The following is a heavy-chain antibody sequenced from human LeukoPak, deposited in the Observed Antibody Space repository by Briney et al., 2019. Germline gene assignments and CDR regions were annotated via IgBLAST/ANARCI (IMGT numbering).Heavy chain of an antibody. CDR1: GGSISSGNYY. CDR2: IYHSGST. D-gene: IGHD2-2*01. CDR3: ARENSAAMDAFDI. Sequence: SETLSLTCTVSGGSISSGNYYWSWIRQPPGKGLEWIGYIYHSGSTYYNPSLKSRVTISVDRSKNQFSLKLSSVTAADTAVYYCARENSAAMDAFDIWGQGTMVTVSS. J-gene: IGHJ3*02. V-gene: IGHV4-30-2*01.